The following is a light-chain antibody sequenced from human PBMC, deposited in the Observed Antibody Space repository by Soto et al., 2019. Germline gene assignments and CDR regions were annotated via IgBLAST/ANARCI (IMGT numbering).Light chain of an antibody. CDR1: SSDVGGYNY. V-gene: IGLV2-14*01. CDR3: SSYTSSSPCV. J-gene: IGLJ1*01. Sequence: QSVLAQPASVSGSPGQSITISCTGTSSDVGGYNYVSWYQQHPGKAPKLIIYEVSNRPSGVSNRFSGSKSGNTASLTISGLQAEDEADYYCSSYTSSSPCVFGTGTKVTVL. CDR2: EVS.